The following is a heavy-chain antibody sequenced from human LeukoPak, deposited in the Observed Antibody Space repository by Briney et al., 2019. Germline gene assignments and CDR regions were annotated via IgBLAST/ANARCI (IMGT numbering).Heavy chain of an antibody. D-gene: IGHD6-19*01. CDR1: GYTFTSYG. J-gene: IGHJ3*02. Sequence: GASVKVSCKASGYTFTSYGISWVRQAPGQGLEWMGWINSYNGNTNYAQKLQGRVTMTTDTSTSTAYMELRSLRSDDTAVYYCARDERTRIAVAGTAFSIWGQGTMVTVSS. CDR2: INSYNGNT. CDR3: ARDERTRIAVAGTAFSI. V-gene: IGHV1-18*01.